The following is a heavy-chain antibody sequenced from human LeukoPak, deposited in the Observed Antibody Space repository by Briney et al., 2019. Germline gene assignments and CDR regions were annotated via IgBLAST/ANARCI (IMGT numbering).Heavy chain of an antibody. Sequence: GGSLRLSCAASGFTFSSYAMSWARQAPGKGLEWVSAISGSGGSTYYADSVKGRFTISRDNSKNTLYLQMNSLRAEDTAVYYCAKDTSYDSSGYYEHDAFDIWGQGTMVTVSS. CDR3: AKDTSYDSSGYYEHDAFDI. D-gene: IGHD3-22*01. CDR1: GFTFSSYA. V-gene: IGHV3-23*01. J-gene: IGHJ3*02. CDR2: ISGSGGST.